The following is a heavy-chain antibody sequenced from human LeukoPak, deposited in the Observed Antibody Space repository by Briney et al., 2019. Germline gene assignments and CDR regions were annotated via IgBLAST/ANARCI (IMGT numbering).Heavy chain of an antibody. Sequence: SETLSLTCTVSGVSINGYCWTWIRQPPGKGLEWIGYISDSGSTNYSLSLKSRVTMSVDSYNTEFSLRLNSVTAADTAVYYCARVFRGAVTSNWFDPWGQGTLVTVSS. D-gene: IGHD4-17*01. CDR1: GVSINGYC. V-gene: IGHV4-59*01. CDR3: ARVFRGAVTSNWFDP. CDR2: ISDSGST. J-gene: IGHJ5*02.